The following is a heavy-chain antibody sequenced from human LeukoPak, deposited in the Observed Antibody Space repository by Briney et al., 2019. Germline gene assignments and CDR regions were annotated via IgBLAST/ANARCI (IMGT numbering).Heavy chain of an antibody. Sequence: SETLSLTCTVSGGSISSGDYYWSWIRQPPGKGLEWIGYIYYSGSTYYNPSLKSRVTISVDTSKNQFSLKLSSVTAADTAVYYCARGGIAAAGRVIPFDYWGQGTLVTVSS. CDR1: GGSISSGDYY. CDR2: IYYSGST. CDR3: ARGGIAAAGRVIPFDY. J-gene: IGHJ4*02. V-gene: IGHV4-30-4*01. D-gene: IGHD6-13*01.